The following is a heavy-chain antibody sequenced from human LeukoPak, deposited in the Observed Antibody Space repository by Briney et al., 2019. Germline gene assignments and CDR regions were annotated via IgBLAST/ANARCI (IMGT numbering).Heavy chain of an antibody. V-gene: IGHV3-30*18. CDR1: GFTFSSYG. CDR2: ISYDGRNK. J-gene: IGHJ4*02. Sequence: GGSLRLSCAASGFTFSSYGMHWVRQAPGKGLEWVAVISYDGRNKYYADSVKGRFTISRDNSKNTLYLQMNSLRAEDTAVYYCAKALLDYWGQGTLVTVSS. CDR3: AKALLDY.